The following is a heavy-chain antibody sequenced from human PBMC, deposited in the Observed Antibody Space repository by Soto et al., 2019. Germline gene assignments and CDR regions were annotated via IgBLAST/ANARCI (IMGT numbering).Heavy chain of an antibody. CDR2: ISGSGGST. Sequence: GGSLRLSCAASGFTFSSYAMSWVRQAPGKGLEWVSAISGSGGSTYYADSVKGRFTISRDNSKNTLYLQMNSLRAEDTAVYYCAKERYDILTGPPDAFDIWGQGTMVPVSS. CDR1: GFTFSSYA. J-gene: IGHJ3*02. CDR3: AKERYDILTGPPDAFDI. D-gene: IGHD3-9*01. V-gene: IGHV3-23*01.